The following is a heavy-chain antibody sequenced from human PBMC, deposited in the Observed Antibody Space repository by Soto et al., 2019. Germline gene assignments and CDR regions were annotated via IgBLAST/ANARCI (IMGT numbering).Heavy chain of an antibody. CDR2: IYYSGST. Sequence: SDTLSLTCTVSGGSISSGDYYWSWIRQPPGKGLEWIGYIYYSGSTYYNPSLKSRVTISVDTSKNQFSLKLSSVTAADTAVYYCARDRGYYYGMDVWGQGTTVTVSS. V-gene: IGHV4-30-4*02. CDR3: ARDRGYYYGMDV. J-gene: IGHJ6*02. CDR1: GGSISSGDYY.